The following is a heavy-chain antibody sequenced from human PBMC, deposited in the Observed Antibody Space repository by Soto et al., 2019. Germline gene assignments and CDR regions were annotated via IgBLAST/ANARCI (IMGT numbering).Heavy chain of an antibody. J-gene: IGHJ5*02. CDR3: ARGYCSSTSCFDP. D-gene: IGHD2-2*01. CDR1: GGSISSGGYY. CDR2: IYYSGST. Sequence: QVQLQESGPGLVKPSQTLSLTCSVSGGSISSGGYYWSWIRQHPGKGLEWIGYIYYSGSTSYNPSLKSRFTISVDTSKNQFSLKLSSVTAADTAVYYCARGYCSSTSCFDPWGQGTLVTVSS. V-gene: IGHV4-31*03.